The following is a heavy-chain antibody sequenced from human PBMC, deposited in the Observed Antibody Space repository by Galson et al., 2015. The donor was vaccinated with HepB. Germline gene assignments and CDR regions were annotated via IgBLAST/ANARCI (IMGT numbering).Heavy chain of an antibody. CDR3: ARDWVNREYFQH. D-gene: IGHD3-16*01. J-gene: IGHJ1*01. CDR2: IYSGGST. Sequence: SLRLSCAASGFTVSSNYMSWVRQAPGKGLEWVSVIYSGGSTYYADSVKGRFTISRDNSKNTLYLQMNSLRAEDTAVYYCARDWVNREYFQHWGQGTLVTVSS. CDR1: GFTVSSNY. V-gene: IGHV3-53*01.